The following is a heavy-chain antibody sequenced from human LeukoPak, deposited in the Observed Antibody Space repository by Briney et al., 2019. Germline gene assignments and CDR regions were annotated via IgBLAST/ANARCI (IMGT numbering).Heavy chain of an antibody. J-gene: IGHJ6*03. Sequence: SQTLSLTCTVSGGSMGRTSYYWSWIRQPAGKGLEWLGRIYNSGTTNYNPSLQSRVTISIDTSKNQFSLNLSSVTAADTAVYYCARARSRWELLRRGYYYYMDVWGKGTTVTVSS. CDR1: GGSMGRTSYY. CDR3: ARARSRWELLRRGYYYYMDV. V-gene: IGHV4-61*02. CDR2: IYNSGTT. D-gene: IGHD1-26*01.